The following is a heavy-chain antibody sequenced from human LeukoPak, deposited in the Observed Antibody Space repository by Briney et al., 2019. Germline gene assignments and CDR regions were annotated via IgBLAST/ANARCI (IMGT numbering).Heavy chain of an antibody. CDR1: AYTLTELS. J-gene: IGHJ4*02. CDR2: FDPEDGET. D-gene: IGHD3-10*01. Sequence: ASVKVSCKVSAYTLTELSMHWVRQAPGKGLEWMGGFDPEDGETIYAQKFQGRVTMTEDTSTDTAYMELSSLRSEDTAVYYCATGYGPMVQGVIIYYWGQGTLVTISS. V-gene: IGHV1-24*01. CDR3: ATGYGPMVQGVIIYY.